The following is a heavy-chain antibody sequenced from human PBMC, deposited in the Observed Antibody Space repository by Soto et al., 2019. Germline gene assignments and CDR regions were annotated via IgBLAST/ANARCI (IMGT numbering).Heavy chain of an antibody. D-gene: IGHD6-6*01. V-gene: IGHV3-23*01. CDR1: GFTFSSYA. CDR2: ISGSGGST. Sequence: GGSLRLSCAASGFTFSSYAMSWVRQAPGKGLEWVSAISGSGGSTYYADSVKGRFTISRDNSRNTLYLQMNSLRAEDTALYYCAKDRKSSSPAPFDYWGQGTLVTVSS. J-gene: IGHJ4*02. CDR3: AKDRKSSSPAPFDY.